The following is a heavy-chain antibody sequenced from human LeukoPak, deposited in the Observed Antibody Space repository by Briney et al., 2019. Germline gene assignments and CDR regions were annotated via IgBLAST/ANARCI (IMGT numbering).Heavy chain of an antibody. J-gene: IGHJ6*02. CDR3: ARDGARRGSGSYSSYYYGMDV. V-gene: IGHV3-33*01. CDR1: GFTFSSYG. CDR2: IWYDGSNK. Sequence: GGSLRLSCAASGFTFSSYGMHWVRQAPGKGLEWVAVIWYDGSNKYYADSVKGRFTISRDNSKNTLYLQMNSLRAEDTAVYYCARDGARRGSGSYSSYYYGMDVWGQGTTVIVSS. D-gene: IGHD3-10*01.